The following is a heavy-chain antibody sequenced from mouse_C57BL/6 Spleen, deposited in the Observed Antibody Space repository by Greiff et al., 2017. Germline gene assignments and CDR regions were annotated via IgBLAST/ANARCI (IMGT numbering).Heavy chain of an antibody. V-gene: IGHV1-15*01. CDR2: IDPETGGT. CDR3: DSSSYYAMDY. CDR1: GYTFTDYE. J-gene: IGHJ4*01. Sequence: QVQLQQSGAELVRPGASVTLSCKASGYTFTDYEMHWVKQTPVHGLEWIGAIDPETGGTAYNQKFKGKAILTADKSSSTAYMELRSLTSEDSAVYYCDSSSYYAMDYWGQGTSVTVSS. D-gene: IGHD1-1*01.